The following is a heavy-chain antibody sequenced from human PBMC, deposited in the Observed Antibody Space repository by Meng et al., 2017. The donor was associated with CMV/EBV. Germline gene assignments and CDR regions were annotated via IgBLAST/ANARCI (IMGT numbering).Heavy chain of an antibody. CDR3: ARIADSSGYFDD. J-gene: IGHJ4*02. CDR2: IDWDDDK. D-gene: IGHD3-22*01. CDR1: GFSLSTSGRR. V-gene: IGHV2-70D*14. Sequence: SSPTLVKPTQTLTLTCTFSGFSLSTSGRRVSGIRQPPGKALEWLARIDWDDDKFYSTSLKTRLTISKDNSKNQVVLTMTSMDPVDTATYYCARIADSSGYFDDWGQGTLVTLL.